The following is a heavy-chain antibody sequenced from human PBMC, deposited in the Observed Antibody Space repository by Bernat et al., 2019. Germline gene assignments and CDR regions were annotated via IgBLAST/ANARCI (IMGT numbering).Heavy chain of an antibody. CDR2: IKQNGSEK. J-gene: IGHJ6*03. Sequence: EVQLVESGGGLVQPGGSLRLSCAASGFTFSSYWMRWVRQAPGKGLEWVANIKQNGSEKYYVDSVKGRFTISRDNAKNSLYLQMNSLRAEDTAVYYWAGGGYDCSYYDYMDVWGKGTPVTVSS. V-gene: IGHV3-7*03. D-gene: IGHD3-3*01. CDR3: AGGGYDCSYYDYMDV. CDR1: GFTFSSYW.